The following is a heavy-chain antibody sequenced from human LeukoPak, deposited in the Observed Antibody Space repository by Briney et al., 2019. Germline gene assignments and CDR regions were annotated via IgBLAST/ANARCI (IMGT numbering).Heavy chain of an antibody. CDR1: GFTSSSYA. CDR2: VSGSGDRM. Sequence: GGSLRLSCAASGFTSSSYALNWVRQAPGKGLEWVATVSGSGDRMYHADSVKGRFTISRDNSKNTLYLQMNSLRAEDTAVYYCAEDGEPVVTFPGTYFDYWGQGTLVTVSS. D-gene: IGHD4-23*01. V-gene: IGHV3-23*01. J-gene: IGHJ4*02. CDR3: AEDGEPVVTFPGTYFDY.